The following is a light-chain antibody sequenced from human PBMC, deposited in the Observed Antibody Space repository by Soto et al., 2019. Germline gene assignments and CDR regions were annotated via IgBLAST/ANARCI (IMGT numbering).Light chain of an antibody. V-gene: IGLV1-51*01. J-gene: IGLJ2*01. CDR1: SSNIGNND. CDR2: DND. Sequence: QSVLTQPPSVSAAPGQKVTISCSGGSSNIGNNDVSWYHQLPGTAPKLLIYDNDKRPSGIPDRFSGSKSGTSATLGITGLQTGDEADYYCGTWDSSLSGVVFGGGTKLTVL. CDR3: GTWDSSLSGVV.